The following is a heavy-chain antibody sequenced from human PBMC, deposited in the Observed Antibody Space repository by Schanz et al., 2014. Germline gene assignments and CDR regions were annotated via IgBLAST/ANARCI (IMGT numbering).Heavy chain of an antibody. CDR2: IIPFLAVS. V-gene: IGHV1-69*02. D-gene: IGHD3-16*01. CDR3: ARAGRGYAYPLNSYPMDV. CDR1: GGTLDTYK. Sequence: QDQLLQSGAAVKKPGSSVRVSCKASGGTLDTYKIAWVRQVPGQGLEWMGRIIPFLAVSNYAQDFQGRVTFTADRATSTVRRDLRSLRSEDTGLYYCARAGRGYAYPLNSYPMDVWGQGGTVIVSS. J-gene: IGHJ6*02.